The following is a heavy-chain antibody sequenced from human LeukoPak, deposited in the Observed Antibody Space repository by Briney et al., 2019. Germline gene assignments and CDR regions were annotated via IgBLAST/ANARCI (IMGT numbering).Heavy chain of an antibody. J-gene: IGHJ4*02. CDR1: GGSISSYY. D-gene: IGHD2-15*01. Sequence: PSETLSLTCTVSGGSISSYYWSWIRQSPGKGLEWIGYIYFSGSTNYNPSLKSRVTISVDTSKSQFSLRLSSVTAADTAVYFCARHPFATPFDYWGPGTLVTVSS. CDR3: ARHPFATPFDY. CDR2: IYFSGST. V-gene: IGHV4-59*08.